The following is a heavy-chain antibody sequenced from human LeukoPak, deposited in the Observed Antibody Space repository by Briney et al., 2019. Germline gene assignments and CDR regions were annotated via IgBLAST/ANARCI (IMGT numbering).Heavy chain of an antibody. CDR3: ARELRPGRGVVDY. CDR1: GGSISSGGYY. Sequence: SETLSLTCTVSGGSISSGGYYWSWIRQYPGKGPEWIGYIYYSGNTYYNPSLKSRVTISVDTSKNQFSLKLSSVTAADTAVYYCARELRPGRGVVDYWGQGTLVTVSS. CDR2: IYYSGNT. J-gene: IGHJ4*02. D-gene: IGHD3-10*01. V-gene: IGHV4-30-4*08.